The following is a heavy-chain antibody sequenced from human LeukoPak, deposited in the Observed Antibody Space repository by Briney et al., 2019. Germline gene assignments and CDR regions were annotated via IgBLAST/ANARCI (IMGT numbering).Heavy chain of an antibody. CDR1: GGSISSYY. Sequence: SETLSLTCTVSGGSISSYYWSWIRQPPGKGLEWIGYISYSGSTYYNPSLKSRVTISVDTSKNQFSLKLSSVTAADTAVYYCARGAQKGDILTGYYDWGQGTLVTVSS. D-gene: IGHD3-9*01. J-gene: IGHJ4*02. V-gene: IGHV4-59*12. CDR3: ARGAQKGDILTGYYD. CDR2: ISYSGST.